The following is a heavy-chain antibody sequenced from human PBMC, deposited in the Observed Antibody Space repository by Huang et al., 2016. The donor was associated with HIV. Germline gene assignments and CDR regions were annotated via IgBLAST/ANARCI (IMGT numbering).Heavy chain of an antibody. Sequence: HLVESGGDSVQSGRSLRLSCRGSGFIFNDFAINWFRQSPGKGLECIGFVSSKAFGGASKSAPSVKDRFSVSRDEAKNVAFLQMENLQVDDTAVYYCAPTGDDYFYFYMDVWGNGTTVIVS. V-gene: IGHV3-49*03. D-gene: IGHD2-21*02. CDR3: APTGDDYFYFYMDV. CDR2: VSSKAFGGAS. CDR1: GFIFNDFA. J-gene: IGHJ6*03.